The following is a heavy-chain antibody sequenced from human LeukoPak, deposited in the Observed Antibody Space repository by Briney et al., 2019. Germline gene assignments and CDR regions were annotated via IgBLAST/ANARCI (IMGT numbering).Heavy chain of an antibody. J-gene: IGHJ4*02. CDR2: INPYSGAT. CDR3: ARDLRQIPDYFDY. Sequence: ASVKVSCKASGYTFTGYYLHWLRQAPGQGLEWMVWINPYSGATYYAQKFQGRFTMTRDTSINTAYMEVSSLTADDTAVYYCARDLRQIPDYFDYWGQGTLVTVSS. CDR1: GYTFTGYY. V-gene: IGHV1-2*02. D-gene: IGHD3-3*01.